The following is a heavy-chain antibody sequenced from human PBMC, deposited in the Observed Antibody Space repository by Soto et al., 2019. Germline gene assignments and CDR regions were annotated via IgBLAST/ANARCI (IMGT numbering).Heavy chain of an antibody. V-gene: IGHV3-23*01. D-gene: IGHD1-1*01. CDR3: AKTLQHLDWNDYYYGMDV. J-gene: IGHJ6*02. CDR1: GFTFSSYA. Sequence: PGGSLRLSCAASGFTFSSYAMSWVRQAPGKGLEWVSAISGSGGSTYYADSVKGRFTISRDNSKNTLYLQMNSLRAEDTAVYYCAKTLQHLDWNDYYYGMDVWGQGTTVTVSS. CDR2: ISGSGGST.